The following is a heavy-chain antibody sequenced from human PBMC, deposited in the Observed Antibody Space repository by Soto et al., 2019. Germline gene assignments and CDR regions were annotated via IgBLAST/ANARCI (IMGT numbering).Heavy chain of an antibody. CDR1: GFTFSSYS. CDR3: ARDPLIVATYYYYYLDA. CDR2: ISSSSSTI. V-gene: IGHV3-48*01. Sequence: GGSLRLSCAASGFTFSSYSMNWVRQAPGKGLEWVSYISSSSSTIYYADSVKGRLTISRDNAKNSLYLQMNSLRAEDTAVYYCARDPLIVATYYYYYLDAWGKGT. D-gene: IGHD5-12*01. J-gene: IGHJ6*03.